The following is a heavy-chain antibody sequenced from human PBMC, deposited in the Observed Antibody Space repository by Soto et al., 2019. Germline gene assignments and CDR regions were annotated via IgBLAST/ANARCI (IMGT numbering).Heavy chain of an antibody. J-gene: IGHJ5*02. Sequence: SETLSLTCTVSAGPISGSPYYWGWIRQPPGKGLEWIGSVFHSGGTYYNTSLKSRVTISIDTSRNQFSLKLNSVTAADTAVYYCARPKIGTAAAGYDLWGQGTLVTVSS. D-gene: IGHD6-13*01. CDR3: ARPKIGTAAAGYDL. CDR1: AGPISGSPYY. CDR2: VFHSGGT. V-gene: IGHV4-39*01.